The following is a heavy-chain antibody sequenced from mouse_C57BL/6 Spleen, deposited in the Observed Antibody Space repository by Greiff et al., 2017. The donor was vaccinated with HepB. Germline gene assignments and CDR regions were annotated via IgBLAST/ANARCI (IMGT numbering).Heavy chain of an antibody. V-gene: IGHV1-53*01. CDR2: INPSNGGT. CDR1: GYTFTSYW. CDR3: SRGGYSNYVAWFAY. Sequence: VQLQQSGTELVKPGASVKLSCKASGYTFTSYWMHWVKQRPGQGLEWIGNINPSNGGTNYNEKFKSKATLTVDKSSSTAYMKLSSLTSEDSAVYYCSRGGYSNYVAWFAYWGQGTLVTVSA. J-gene: IGHJ3*01. D-gene: IGHD2-5*01.